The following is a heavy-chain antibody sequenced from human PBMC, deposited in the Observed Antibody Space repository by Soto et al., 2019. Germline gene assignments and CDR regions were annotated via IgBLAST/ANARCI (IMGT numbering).Heavy chain of an antibody. D-gene: IGHD3-16*02. V-gene: IGHV2-5*02. CDR1: GFSLSTRGVG. CDR2: IYWDDDR. Sequence: LVNPTQTLTLTCTFSGFSLSTRGVGVGWIRQTPGEALEWLAVIYWDDDRRYSPSLKTRLSIGKDTSKNLVVLLMTNMDPVDTATYFCAHGVITYGGVVGEDAFDIWGQGAVVTVSS. CDR3: AHGVITYGGVVGEDAFDI. J-gene: IGHJ3*02.